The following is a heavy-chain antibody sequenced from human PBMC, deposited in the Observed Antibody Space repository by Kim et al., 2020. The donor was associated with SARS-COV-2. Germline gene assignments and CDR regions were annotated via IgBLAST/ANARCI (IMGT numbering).Heavy chain of an antibody. J-gene: IGHJ4*02. CDR3: ARERRDDSSGYYSYYFDY. D-gene: IGHD3-22*01. V-gene: IGHV4-34*01. Sequence: SETLSLTCAVYGGSFSGYYWSWIRQPPGKGLEWIGEINHSGSTNYNPSLKSRVTISVDTSKNQFSLKLSSVTAADTAVYYCARERRDDSSGYYSYYFDYWGRGTLVTVSS. CDR1: GGSFSGYY. CDR2: INHSGST.